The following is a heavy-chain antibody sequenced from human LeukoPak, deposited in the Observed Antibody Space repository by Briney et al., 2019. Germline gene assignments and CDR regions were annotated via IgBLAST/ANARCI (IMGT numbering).Heavy chain of an antibody. Sequence: SETLSLTCTVSGGSISSSSYYWGWIRQPPGKGLEWIGSIYYSGSTYYNPSLKSRVTISVDTSKNQFSLKLCSVTAADTAVYYSARGVSRSLFLVVVVPAATYKYFDYWGQGTLVTVSS. V-gene: IGHV4-39*07. CDR1: GGSISSSSYY. J-gene: IGHJ4*02. CDR3: ARGVSRSLFLVVVVPAATYKYFDY. CDR2: IYYSGST. D-gene: IGHD2-2*01.